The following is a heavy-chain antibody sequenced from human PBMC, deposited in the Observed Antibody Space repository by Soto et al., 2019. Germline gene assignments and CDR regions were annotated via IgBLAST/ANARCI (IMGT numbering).Heavy chain of an antibody. CDR1: GGSISSYY. V-gene: IGHV4-59*01. CDR3: ARFGQQLHFDD. J-gene: IGHJ4*02. Sequence: SETLSLTCTVSGGSISSYYWSWIRQPPGKGLEWIGYIYYSGSTNYNPSLKSRVTISVDTSKNQFSLKLSSVTAADTAVYYCARFGQQLHFDDWGQGTLVTVS. D-gene: IGHD6-13*01. CDR2: IYYSGST.